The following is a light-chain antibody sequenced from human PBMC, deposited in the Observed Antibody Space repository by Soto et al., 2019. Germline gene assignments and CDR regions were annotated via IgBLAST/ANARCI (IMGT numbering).Light chain of an antibody. CDR2: SND. Sequence: QSVLTQPPAASGPPGQRVTISCSGSVSNIGSNTVNWYQHLPGTAPRFLIYSNDQRPSGVPDRVSGSKSGTSASLAISGLQSEDESDYYCAACDDSVNAYVFRIGTKVTVL. J-gene: IGLJ1*01. CDR1: VSNIGSNT. CDR3: AACDDSVNAYV. V-gene: IGLV1-44*01.